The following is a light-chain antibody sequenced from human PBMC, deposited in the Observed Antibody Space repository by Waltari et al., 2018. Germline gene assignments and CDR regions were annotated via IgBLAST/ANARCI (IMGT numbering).Light chain of an antibody. CDR2: DAS. V-gene: IGKV3-11*01. CDR1: HSVGNF. Sequence: EIVLTQSPATLSLSPGDRSTLSCRASHSVGNFLAWYQHKPGQAPRLLIYDASNRATGIPATFSGSGSGTDFTLTISSLQPEDFALYYCQQRSGWPPSITFGQGTRLEI. CDR3: QQRSGWPPSIT. J-gene: IGKJ5*01.